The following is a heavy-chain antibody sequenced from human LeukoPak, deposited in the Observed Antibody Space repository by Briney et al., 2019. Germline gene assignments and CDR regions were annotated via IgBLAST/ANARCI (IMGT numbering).Heavy chain of an antibody. D-gene: IGHD3-10*01. CDR1: GYSFSDNY. CDR3: AKRGVVIRAVIIVGFHKEAYYFDY. CDR2: INPNTGGT. V-gene: IGHV1-2*02. Sequence: ASVKVSCKASGYSFSDNYMHWVRQAPGQGLEWMGWINPNTGGTNYAQKFQGRVTMTRDTSISTAYLELSRLRSDDTAVYYCAKRGVVIRAVIIVGFHKEAYYFDYWGQGALVTVSS. J-gene: IGHJ4*02.